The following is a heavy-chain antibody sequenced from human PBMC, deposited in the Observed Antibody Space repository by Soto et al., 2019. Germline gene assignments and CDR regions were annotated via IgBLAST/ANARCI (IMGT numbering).Heavy chain of an antibody. CDR1: GYTFISYG. D-gene: IGHD5-12*01. J-gene: IGHJ3*02. CDR2: FSPYNGNT. Sequence: HVQLVQSGAEVKKPGASLKVSCKASGYTFISYGVSWVRQAPGQGLEWLGWFSPYNGNTNYAQKFQGRITMTTDTSTSTVYMDLRSLRTDATAVYFCARDQTKWLTDAFDIWGQGTMVVVSS. V-gene: IGHV1-18*01. CDR3: ARDQTKWLTDAFDI.